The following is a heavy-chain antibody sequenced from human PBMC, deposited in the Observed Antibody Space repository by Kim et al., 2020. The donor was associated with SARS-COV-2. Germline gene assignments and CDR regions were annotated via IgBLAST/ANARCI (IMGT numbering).Heavy chain of an antibody. Sequence: ASVKVSCKASGYTFTSYGISWVRQAPGQGLEWMGWISAYNGNTNYAQKLQGRVTMTTDTSTSTAYMELRSLRSDDTAVYYCARLRRSIAAAGAFDIWGQGTMVTVSS. D-gene: IGHD6-13*01. CDR1: GYTFTSYG. V-gene: IGHV1-18*01. CDR2: ISAYNGNT. CDR3: ARLRRSIAAAGAFDI. J-gene: IGHJ3*02.